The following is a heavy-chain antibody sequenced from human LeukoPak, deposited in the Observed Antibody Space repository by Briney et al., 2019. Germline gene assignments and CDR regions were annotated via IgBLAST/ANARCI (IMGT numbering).Heavy chain of an antibody. D-gene: IGHD6-19*01. J-gene: IGHJ6*02. Sequence: PGASLQISCKGSGSSFTTYWITWVRQLPGKGLEWMGRIDPSDSYTNYSPSFQGHFTISADRSISTAYLQWSSLKASDTAMYYCARDIAVAGTLDYYYGMDVWGQGTTVTVSS. CDR1: GSSFTTYW. CDR2: IDPSDSYT. V-gene: IGHV5-10-1*01. CDR3: ARDIAVAGTLDYYYGMDV.